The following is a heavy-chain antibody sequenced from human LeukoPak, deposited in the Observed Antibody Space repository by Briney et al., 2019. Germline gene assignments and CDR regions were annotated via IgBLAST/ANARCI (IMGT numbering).Heavy chain of an antibody. D-gene: IGHD2-2*03. J-gene: IGHJ5*02. CDR2: INTDGSST. CDR1: GFTFSNAW. Sequence: PGGSLRLSCAASGFTFSNAWMSWVRQAPGKGLVWVSRINTDGSSTDYADSVKGRFTISRDNAKNTLYLQMNSLRAEDTAVYYCARDLDGYGSGNGAWGQGTLVTVSS. V-gene: IGHV3-74*01. CDR3: ARDLDGYGSGNGA.